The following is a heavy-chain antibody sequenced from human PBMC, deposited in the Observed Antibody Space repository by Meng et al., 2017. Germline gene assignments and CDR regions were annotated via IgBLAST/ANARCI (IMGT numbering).Heavy chain of an antibody. Sequence: GESLKISCAASGFTFSDYYMSWIRQAPGKGLEWVSYISSSGSTIYYADSVKGRFTISRDNAKNSLYLQMNSLRAEDTAVYYCAREGVGNCTNGVCHYYFDYWGQGTLVTVSS. J-gene: IGHJ4*02. CDR3: AREGVGNCTNGVCHYYFDY. CDR1: GFTFSDYY. CDR2: ISSSGSTI. D-gene: IGHD2-8*01. V-gene: IGHV3-11*01.